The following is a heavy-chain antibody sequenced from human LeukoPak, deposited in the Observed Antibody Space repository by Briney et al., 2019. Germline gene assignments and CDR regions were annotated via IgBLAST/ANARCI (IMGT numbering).Heavy chain of an antibody. CDR2: INHSGST. CDR1: GGSFSGYS. J-gene: IGHJ3*02. Sequence: SETLSLTCTVYGGSFSGYSWSWIRQPPGKGLEWIGEINHSGSTNYNPSLKSRVTISVDTSKNQFSLKLRSVTAADTAVYYCARRLKTYYDSSGSSWPLRSRAFDIWGQGTMVTVSS. D-gene: IGHD3-22*01. V-gene: IGHV4-34*01. CDR3: ARRLKTYYDSSGSSWPLRSRAFDI.